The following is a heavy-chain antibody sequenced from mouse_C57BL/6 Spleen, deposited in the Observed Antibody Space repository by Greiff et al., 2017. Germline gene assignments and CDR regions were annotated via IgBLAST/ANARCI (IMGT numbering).Heavy chain of an antibody. CDR2: IYPGDGDT. D-gene: IGHD2-1*01. J-gene: IGHJ4*01. V-gene: IGHV1-80*01. Sequence: VQLQQSGAELVKPGASVKISCKASGYAFSSYWMNWVKQRPGKGLEWIGQIYPGDGDTNYNGKFKGKATLTADKSSSTAYMQLSSLPSEDSAVYFCARGYYGNFYAIDYWGQGTSVTVSS. CDR3: ARGYYGNFYAIDY. CDR1: GYAFSSYW.